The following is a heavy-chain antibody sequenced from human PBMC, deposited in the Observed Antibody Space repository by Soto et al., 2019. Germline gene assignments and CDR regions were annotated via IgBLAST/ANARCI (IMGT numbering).Heavy chain of an antibody. Sequence: PGGSLRLSCAASGFTFSSYAMSWVRQAPGKGLEWVSAISGSGGSTYYADSVKGRFTISRDNSKNTLYLQMNSLRAEDTAVYYCAKDLLISSGWFTSPFDYWGQGTLVTVSS. CDR1: GFTFSSYA. D-gene: IGHD6-19*01. CDR2: ISGSGGST. J-gene: IGHJ4*02. V-gene: IGHV3-23*01. CDR3: AKDLLISSGWFTSPFDY.